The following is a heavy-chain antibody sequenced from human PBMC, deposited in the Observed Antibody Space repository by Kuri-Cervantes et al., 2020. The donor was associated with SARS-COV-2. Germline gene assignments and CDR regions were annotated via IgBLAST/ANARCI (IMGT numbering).Heavy chain of an antibody. J-gene: IGHJ4*02. CDR2: IKSDGSST. CDR3: AEAGYSNRLSI. CDR1: GFTFSSYW. V-gene: IGHV3-74*03. Sequence: GGSLRLSCAASGFTFSSYWMSWVRQAPGKGLVWVSRIKSDGSSTTYADSVKGRFTISRDNAKNTLYLQMNSLRAEDTAVYYCAEAGYSNRLSIWGQGTLVTVSS. D-gene: IGHD4-11*01.